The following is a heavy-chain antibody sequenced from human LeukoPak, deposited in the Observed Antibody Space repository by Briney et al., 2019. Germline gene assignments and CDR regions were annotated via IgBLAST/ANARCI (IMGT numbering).Heavy chain of an antibody. CDR3: ARWSISYYMDV. V-gene: IGHV3-7*01. Sequence: GGSLRLSCAASGFTFSSYAMSWVRQAPGKGLEWVANIKQDGSEKYYVDSVKGRFTISRDNAKNSLYLQMNSLRAEDTAVYYCARWSISYYMDVWGKGTTVTVSS. CDR1: GFTFSSYA. D-gene: IGHD3-3*01. J-gene: IGHJ6*03. CDR2: IKQDGSEK.